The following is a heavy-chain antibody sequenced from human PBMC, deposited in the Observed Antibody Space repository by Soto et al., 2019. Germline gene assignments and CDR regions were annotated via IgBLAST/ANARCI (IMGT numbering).Heavy chain of an antibody. J-gene: IGHJ6*02. Sequence: PGGSLRLSCAASGFTFSSYAMSWVRQAPGKGLEWVSAISGSGGSTYYADSVEGRFTISRDNSKNTLYLQMNSLRAEDMAVYYCAKAVRGRPYHYYGMDVWGQGTTVTLSS. CDR3: AKAVRGRPYHYYGMDV. CDR2: ISGSGGST. CDR1: GFTFSSYA. V-gene: IGHV3-23*01.